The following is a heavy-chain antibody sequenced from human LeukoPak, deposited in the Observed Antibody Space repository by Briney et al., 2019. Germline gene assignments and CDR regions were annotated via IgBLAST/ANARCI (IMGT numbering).Heavy chain of an antibody. D-gene: IGHD3-10*01. CDR3: ARQVTMVRGVFNWFDP. CDR2: IDPSDSYT. V-gene: IGHV5-10-1*01. J-gene: IGHJ5*02. CDR1: GYSFTSYW. Sequence: PGESLKISCKGSGYSFTSYWISWVRQMPGKGLEWMGRIDPSDSYTNYSPSFQGHVTISADKSISTAYLQWSSLKASDTAMYYCARQVTMVRGVFNWFDPWGQGTLVTVSS.